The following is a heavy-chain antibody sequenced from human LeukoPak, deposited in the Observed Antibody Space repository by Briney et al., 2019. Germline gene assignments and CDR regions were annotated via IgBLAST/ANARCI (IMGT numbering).Heavy chain of an antibody. J-gene: IGHJ4*02. Sequence: PGGSLRPSCAASGFTFSSYAMSWVRQAPGKGLEWVSAISGSGGSTYYADSVKGRFTISRDNSKNTLYLQMNSLRAEDTAVYYCAKDTAVAGTVDYWGQGTLVTVSS. CDR1: GFTFSSYA. CDR3: AKDTAVAGTVDY. CDR2: ISGSGGST. D-gene: IGHD6-19*01. V-gene: IGHV3-23*01.